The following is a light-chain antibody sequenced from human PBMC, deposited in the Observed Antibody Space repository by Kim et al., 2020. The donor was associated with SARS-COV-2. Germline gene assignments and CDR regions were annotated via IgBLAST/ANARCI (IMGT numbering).Light chain of an antibody. V-gene: IGKV1D-13*01. CDR2: DAS. Sequence: ASVGDRITITCRPSQDIGSALAWYQQKPGKAPTLLIYDASSLQSGVPSRFSGSQSWTDFTLTISSLQPEDFATYYCQQFSDYPLTFGGGTKVDIK. J-gene: IGKJ4*01. CDR1: QDIGSA. CDR3: QQFSDYPLT.